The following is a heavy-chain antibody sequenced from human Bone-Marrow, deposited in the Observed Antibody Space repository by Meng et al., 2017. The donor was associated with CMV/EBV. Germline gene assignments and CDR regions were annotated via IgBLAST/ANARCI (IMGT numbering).Heavy chain of an antibody. CDR2: ISSSYI. CDR3: ARDRSSSSSSPYYYYGMDV. D-gene: IGHD6-6*01. CDR1: GFTFSSYS. V-gene: IGHV3-21*01. J-gene: IGHJ6*02. Sequence: GESLKISCAASGFTFSSYSMNWVRQAPGKGLEWVSSISSSYIYYADSVKGRFTISRDNAKNSLFLQMNSLRAEDTAVYYCARDRSSSSSSPYYYYGMDVWGQGTTVTVSS.